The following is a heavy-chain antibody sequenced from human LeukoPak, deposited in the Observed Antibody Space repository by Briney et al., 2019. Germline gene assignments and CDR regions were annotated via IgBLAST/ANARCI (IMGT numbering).Heavy chain of an antibody. CDR3: ARGNPVKGHDFWSGYSSPGMDV. V-gene: IGHV4-59*01. Sequence: SETLSLTCSVSGGSISGYYWSWIRQPPGKGLQWSGYIYFTGGTKYNPTLGRRVTISVDTSKNQFSLQLSSVTAADTAIYYCARGNPVKGHDFWSGYSSPGMDVWGKGTTVTVSS. CDR2: IYFTGGT. CDR1: GGSISGYY. J-gene: IGHJ6*04. D-gene: IGHD3-3*01.